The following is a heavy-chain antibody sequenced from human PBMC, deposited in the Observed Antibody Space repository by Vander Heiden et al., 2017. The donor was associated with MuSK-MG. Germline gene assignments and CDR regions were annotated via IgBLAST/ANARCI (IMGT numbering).Heavy chain of an antibody. CDR2: IYWDDDK. CDR1: GFSLSTSGVG. Sequence: QITLKESGPTLVKPTQTLTLTCTFSGFSLSTSGVGVGWIRQPPGKALEWLALIYWDDDKRYSPSLKSRLTITKDTSKNQVVLTMTNMDPLDTATYYCASEGTYYYDSSGWGNWFDPWGQGTLVTVSS. V-gene: IGHV2-5*02. D-gene: IGHD3-22*01. J-gene: IGHJ5*02. CDR3: ASEGTYYYDSSGWGNWFDP.